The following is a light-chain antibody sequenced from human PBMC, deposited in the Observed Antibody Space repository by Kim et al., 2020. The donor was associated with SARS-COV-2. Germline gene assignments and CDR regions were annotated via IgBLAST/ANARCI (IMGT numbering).Light chain of an antibody. V-gene: IGKV3-15*01. J-gene: IGKJ2*01. CDR1: QTINKN. CDR3: QQYNNWPPNT. Sequence: VSPGEGATLSCRASQTINKNLAWYQQKPGQAPRLLIFDASTRATGIPARFSGGGSGTEFTLTITSLRSEDFAIYYCQQYNNWPPNTFGQGTKLEI. CDR2: DAS.